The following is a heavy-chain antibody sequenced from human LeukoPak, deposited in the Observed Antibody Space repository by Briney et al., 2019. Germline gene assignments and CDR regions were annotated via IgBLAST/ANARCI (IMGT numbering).Heavy chain of an antibody. CDR1: GGSVTSGSYY. Sequence: KPSETLSLTCTVSGGSVTSGSYYWSWIRQPPGKGLEWIGYIYYSGSTNYNPSLKSRVTISVDTSKNQCSLKLSSVTAADTAVYYCARQSISGSSLSYFDYWGQGTLVNVSS. CDR3: ARQSISGSSLSYFDY. J-gene: IGHJ4*02. V-gene: IGHV4-61*01. CDR2: IYYSGST. D-gene: IGHD3-22*01.